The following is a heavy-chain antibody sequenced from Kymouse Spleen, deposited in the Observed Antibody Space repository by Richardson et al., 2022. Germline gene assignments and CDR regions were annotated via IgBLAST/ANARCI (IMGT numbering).Heavy chain of an antibody. J-gene: IGHJ4*02. CDR3: ARSTGEALDY. CDR1: GFTFSSYG. V-gene: IGHV3-33*01. Sequence: QVQLVESGGGVVQPGRSLRLSCAASGFTFSSYGMHWVRQAPGKGLEWVAVIWYDGSNKYYADSVKGRFTISRDNSKNTLYLQMNSLRAEDTAVYYCARSTGEALDYWGQGTLVTVSS. D-gene: IGHD7-27*02. CDR2: IWYDGSNK.